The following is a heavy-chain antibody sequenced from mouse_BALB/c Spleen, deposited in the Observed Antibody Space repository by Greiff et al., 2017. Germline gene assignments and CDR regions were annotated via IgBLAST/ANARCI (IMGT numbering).Heavy chain of an antibody. CDR1: GFSLTSYG. CDR3: ARKGRTMITEAMDY. Sequence: VMLVESGPDLVAPSQSLSITCTVSGFSLTSYGVHWVRQPPGKGLEWLVVIWSDGSTTYNSALKSRLSISKDNSKSQVFLKMNSLQTDDTAMYYCARKGRTMITEAMDYWGQGTSVTVSS. CDR2: IWSDGST. V-gene: IGHV2-6-2*01. J-gene: IGHJ4*01. D-gene: IGHD2-4*01.